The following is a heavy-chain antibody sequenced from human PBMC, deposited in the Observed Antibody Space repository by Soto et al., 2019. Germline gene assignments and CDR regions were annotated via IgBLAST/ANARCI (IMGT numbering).Heavy chain of an antibody. Sequence: PSATLSLTCTVSGGSISSSSYYWGWIRQPPGKGLEWIGSIYYSGSTYYNPSLKSRVTISVDTSKNQFSLKLSSVTTADTAVYYCARRRYDYVWGSYRYDAFDIWGQGTMVTVSS. CDR3: ARRRYDYVWGSYRYDAFDI. CDR2: IYYSGST. V-gene: IGHV4-39*01. J-gene: IGHJ3*02. CDR1: GGSISSSSYY. D-gene: IGHD3-16*02.